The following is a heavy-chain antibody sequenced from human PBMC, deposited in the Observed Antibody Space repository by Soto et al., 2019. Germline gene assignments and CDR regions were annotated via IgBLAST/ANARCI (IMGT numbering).Heavy chain of an antibody. J-gene: IGHJ4*02. Sequence: EVQLVESGGGLVQPGGSLRLSCAASGFTFSSYWMHWVRQAPGKGLVWVSRINSDRSSTSYADSVKGRFTISRDNAKNTLYLQMNSLRAEDTAVYYCARGPWAHMATITIPFDYWGQGTLVTVSS. CDR3: ARGPWAHMATITIPFDY. CDR2: INSDRSST. D-gene: IGHD5-12*01. V-gene: IGHV3-74*01. CDR1: GFTFSSYW.